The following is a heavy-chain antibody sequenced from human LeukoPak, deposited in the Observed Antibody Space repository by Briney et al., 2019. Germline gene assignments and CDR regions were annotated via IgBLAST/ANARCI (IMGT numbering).Heavy chain of an antibody. CDR2: ISYDGSNK. V-gene: IGHV3-30-3*01. Sequence: GGSLRLSCAASGFTCSSYAMHWVRQAPGKGLEWVAVISYDGSNKYYADSVKGRFTISRDNSKNTLYLQMNSLRAEDTAVYYCARGPSPRAFDIWGQGTMVTVSS. CDR3: ARGPSPRAFDI. CDR1: GFTCSSYA. J-gene: IGHJ3*02.